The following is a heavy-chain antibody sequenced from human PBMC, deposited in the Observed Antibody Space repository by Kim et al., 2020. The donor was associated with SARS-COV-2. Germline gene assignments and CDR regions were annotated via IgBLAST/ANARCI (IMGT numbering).Heavy chain of an antibody. Sequence: QKFQGRVTITADRSTTTAYMEMTSLRSEDTAMYYCARWNHYDSSDSRYFDLWGRGTLVTVSS. CDR3: ARWNHYDSSDSRYFDL. D-gene: IGHD3-22*01. V-gene: IGHV1-69*02. J-gene: IGHJ2*01.